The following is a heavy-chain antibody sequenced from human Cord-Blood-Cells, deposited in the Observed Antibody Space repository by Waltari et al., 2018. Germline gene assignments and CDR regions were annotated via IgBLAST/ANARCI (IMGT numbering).Heavy chain of an antibody. Sequence: QVQLQESGPGLVKPSETLSLTCTVSGGSISSYYWSWIRQPAGKGLEWIGRIYTSGSTNYNPSLKSRVTMSVDTSKNQFSLKLSSVTAADTAVYYCARERGYEFWSGYYYYMDVWGKGTTVTVSS. J-gene: IGHJ6*03. D-gene: IGHD3-3*01. V-gene: IGHV4-4*07. CDR3: ARERGYEFWSGYYYYMDV. CDR2: IYTSGST. CDR1: GGSISSYY.